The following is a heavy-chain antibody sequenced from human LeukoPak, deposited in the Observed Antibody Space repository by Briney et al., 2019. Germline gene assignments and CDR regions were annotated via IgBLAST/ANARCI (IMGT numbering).Heavy chain of an antibody. CDR3: ARLRRNSDRSDFFYYYDH. D-gene: IGHD3-22*01. CDR1: GFTFSDYS. V-gene: IGHV3-21*01. Sequence: SGGSLRHSCAASGFTFSDYSMNWVRQAPGKGLEWVASVNTVSSYIYYADSMRGRFTTSRDNAKNSLFLQMNSLRAEDTAVYYCARLRRNSDRSDFFYYYDHWGQGTLVTVSS. J-gene: IGHJ4*02. CDR2: VNTVSSYI.